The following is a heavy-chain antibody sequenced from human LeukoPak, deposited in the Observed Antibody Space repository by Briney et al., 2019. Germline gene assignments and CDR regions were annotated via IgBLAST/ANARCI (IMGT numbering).Heavy chain of an antibody. D-gene: IGHD6-6*01. Sequence: PSETLSLTCTVSGGSISAYYWSWIRQPPGKGLEWIGYIHYSGTTNYYPSLKSRVTIALDTSKNQFSLKLNPVTAADTAVYYCARFGTSSSRFFDQWGQGTLVTVSS. CDR2: IHYSGTT. J-gene: IGHJ4*02. V-gene: IGHV4-59*01. CDR1: GGSISAYY. CDR3: ARFGTSSSRFFDQ.